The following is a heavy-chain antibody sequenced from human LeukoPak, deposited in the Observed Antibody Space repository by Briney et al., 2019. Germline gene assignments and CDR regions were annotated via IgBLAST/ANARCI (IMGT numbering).Heavy chain of an antibody. Sequence: PGGSLRLSCAASGFTFSSYAMHWVRQAPGKGLEWAAVISYDGSNKYYADSVKGRFTISRDNSKNTLYLQMNSLRAEDTAVYYYARDEPRYGGKGGVGNYFDYWGQGTLVTVSS. CDR2: ISYDGSNK. D-gene: IGHD4-23*01. V-gene: IGHV3-30-3*01. CDR1: GFTFSSYA. J-gene: IGHJ4*02. CDR3: ARDEPRYGGKGGVGNYFDY.